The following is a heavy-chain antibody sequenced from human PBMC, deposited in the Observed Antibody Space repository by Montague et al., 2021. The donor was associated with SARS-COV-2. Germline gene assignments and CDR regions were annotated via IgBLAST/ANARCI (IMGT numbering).Heavy chain of an antibody. CDR2: IYYSGST. CDR3: ARVQRITIFGAVTYFDY. Sequence: TLSLTCTVSGGSISSGGYYWSWIRQHPGKGLEWIGYIYYSGSTYYNPSLKSRVTISVDTSKNQFSLKLSSVTAADTAVYYCARVQRITIFGAVTYFDYWGQGTLVTVSS. J-gene: IGHJ4*02. D-gene: IGHD3-3*01. V-gene: IGHV4-31*03. CDR1: GGSISSGGYY.